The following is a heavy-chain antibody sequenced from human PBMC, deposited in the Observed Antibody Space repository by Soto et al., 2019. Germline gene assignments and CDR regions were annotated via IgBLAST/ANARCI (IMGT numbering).Heavy chain of an antibody. CDR2: ISYDGSNK. D-gene: IGHD6-19*01. J-gene: IGHJ4*02. Sequence: GGSLRLSCAASGFTFSSYAMHWVRQAPGKGLEWVAVISYDGSNKYYADSVKGRFTISRDNSKNTLYLQMNSLRAEDTAVYYCARDLIAVAGTFDYWGQGTRVTVAS. CDR3: ARDLIAVAGTFDY. V-gene: IGHV3-30-3*01. CDR1: GFTFSSYA.